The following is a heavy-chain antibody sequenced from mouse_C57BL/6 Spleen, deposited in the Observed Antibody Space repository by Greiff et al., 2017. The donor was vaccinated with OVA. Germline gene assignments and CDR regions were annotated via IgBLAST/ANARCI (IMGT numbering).Heavy chain of an antibody. CDR1: GFTFSSYA. CDR3: ARDGSLAMDY. CDR2: ISDGGSYT. Sequence: DVKLVESGGGLVKPGGSLKLSCAASGFTFSSYAMSWVRQTPEKRLEWVATISDGGSYTYYPDNVKGRFTISRDNAKNNLYLQMSHLKSEDTAMYYCARDGSLAMDYWGQGTSVTVSS. V-gene: IGHV5-4*01. J-gene: IGHJ4*01.